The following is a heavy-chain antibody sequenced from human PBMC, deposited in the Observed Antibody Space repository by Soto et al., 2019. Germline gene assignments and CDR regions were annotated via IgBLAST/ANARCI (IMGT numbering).Heavy chain of an antibody. CDR3: ARGPQCNYDILTGCWRGALDY. J-gene: IGHJ4*02. D-gene: IGHD3-9*01. CDR1: GFTFSSYS. V-gene: IGHV3-48*02. CDR2: ISSSSSTI. Sequence: GGSLRLSCAASGFTFSSYSMNWVRQAPGKGLEWVSYISSSSSTIYYADSVKGRFTTSRDNAKNSLYLQMNSLTDEDTDVYYCARGPQCNYDILTGCWRGALDYWGQGTLVTVSS.